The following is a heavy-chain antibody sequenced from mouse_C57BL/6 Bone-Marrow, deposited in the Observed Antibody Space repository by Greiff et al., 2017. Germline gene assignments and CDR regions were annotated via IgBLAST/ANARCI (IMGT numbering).Heavy chain of an antibody. Sequence: EVQLVESGPELVKPGASVKMSCKTSGYTFTDYNMYWVKQSNGKSLEWIGYINPNNGGTSYNQKFKGKATLTVNKSSSTAYMELRSLTSEDSAVYYCARFPSEGLRRDYYAMDYWGQGTSVTVSS. V-gene: IGHV1-22*01. D-gene: IGHD2-2*01. CDR2: INPNNGGT. J-gene: IGHJ4*01. CDR1: GYTFTDYN. CDR3: ARFPSEGLRRDYYAMDY.